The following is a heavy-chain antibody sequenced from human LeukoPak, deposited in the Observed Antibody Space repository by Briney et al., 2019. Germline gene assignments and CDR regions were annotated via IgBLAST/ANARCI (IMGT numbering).Heavy chain of an antibody. CDR3: ARVGSVAGELFDC. D-gene: IGHD6-19*01. V-gene: IGHV4-59*01. J-gene: IGHJ4*02. CDR2: IYYSGST. CDR1: GGSISSYY. Sequence: SETLSLTCTVSGGSISSYYWSWIRQPPGKGLEWIGYIYYSGSTNYNPSLKSRVTISVDTSKNQFSLKLSSVTAADTAVYYCARVGSVAGELFDCWGQGTLVTVSS.